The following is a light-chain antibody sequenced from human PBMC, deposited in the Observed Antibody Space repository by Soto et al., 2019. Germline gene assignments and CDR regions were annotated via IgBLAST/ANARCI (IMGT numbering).Light chain of an antibody. J-gene: IGLJ1*01. CDR2: EVT. V-gene: IGLV2-23*02. CDR3: CSYAGSSSYV. Sequence: QSVLTQPASVSGSPGQSITISCTGTSSDVGSYNLVSWYQQHPGKAPKLMIYEVTKRPSGVSNRFSGSKSGNTAPLTISGPQAEDEADYYCCSYAGSSSYVFGTGTKLTVL. CDR1: SSDVGSYNL.